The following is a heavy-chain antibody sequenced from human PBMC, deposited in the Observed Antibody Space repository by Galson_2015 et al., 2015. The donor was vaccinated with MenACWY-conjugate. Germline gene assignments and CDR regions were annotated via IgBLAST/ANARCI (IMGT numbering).Heavy chain of an antibody. CDR2: INSDGGGA. CDR3: ARERAGPLGIHAY. D-gene: IGHD1-14*01. V-gene: IGHV3-74*01. J-gene: IGHJ1*01. CDR1: GFTFSSLR. Sequence: SLRLSCAASGFTFSSLRMHWVRQAPGKGLVWVSHINSDGGGANYADSVKGRFTISRDNARNTLYLQMNSLRTEDTAVYYCARERAGPLGIHAYWGQGTLVTVSS.